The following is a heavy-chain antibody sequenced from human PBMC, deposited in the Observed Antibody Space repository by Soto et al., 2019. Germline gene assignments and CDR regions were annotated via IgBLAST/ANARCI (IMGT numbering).Heavy chain of an antibody. Sequence: QVQLVQSGAEVKKPGSSVKVSCKASVGTFSSYAISWVRQAPGQGLEWMGGIIPIFGTANYAQKFQGRVTITADESTSTAYMELSSPRSEDTAVYYCASNYGGNPRGAFDIWGQGTMVTVSS. CDR3: ASNYGGNPRGAFDI. CDR1: VGTFSSYA. V-gene: IGHV1-69*01. D-gene: IGHD4-17*01. J-gene: IGHJ3*02. CDR2: IIPIFGTA.